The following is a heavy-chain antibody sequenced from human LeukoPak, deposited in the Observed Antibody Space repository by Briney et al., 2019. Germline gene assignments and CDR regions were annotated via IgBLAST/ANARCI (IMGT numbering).Heavy chain of an antibody. CDR2: IIPIFGTA. CDR3: ARGSPMVIADSLGY. Sequence: SVKVSCTASGGTFSSYAISWVRQAPGQGLEWMGGIIPIFGTANYAQKFQGRVTITADESTSTAYMELSSLRSEDTAVYYCARGSPMVIADSLGYWGQGTLVTVSS. D-gene: IGHD5-18*01. J-gene: IGHJ4*02. V-gene: IGHV1-69*13. CDR1: GGTFSSYA.